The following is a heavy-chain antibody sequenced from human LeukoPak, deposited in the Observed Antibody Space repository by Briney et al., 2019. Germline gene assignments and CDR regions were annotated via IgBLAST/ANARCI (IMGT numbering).Heavy chain of an antibody. CDR1: GFTFSTYG. CDR3: ARKYCGDDCYPYYFDY. J-gene: IGHJ4*02. CDR2: ISGRGGST. D-gene: IGHD2-21*02. Sequence: GGSLRLSCAAAGFTFSTYGMGWVRQAAGKGLEWISAISGRGGSTYYADSVKGRFTISRDNSKNTLYLQMNSLRVEDTAVYYCARKYCGDDCYPYYFDYWGQGALVTVSS. V-gene: IGHV3-23*01.